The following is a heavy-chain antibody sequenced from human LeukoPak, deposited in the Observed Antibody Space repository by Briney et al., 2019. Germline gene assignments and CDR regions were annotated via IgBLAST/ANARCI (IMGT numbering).Heavy chain of an antibody. V-gene: IGHV4-59*01. CDR1: GDSISSYS. Sequence: SETLSLTCTVSGDSISSYSWNWIRQPPGRGLEGIGYIYYSGSTNYNPSLKTRVTISVDTSKNQFSLKLSSVTAADTAVYYCARVLRYFDWSTGSPLYYFDYWGQGTLVTVSS. J-gene: IGHJ4*02. CDR2: IYYSGST. CDR3: ARVLRYFDWSTGSPLYYFDY. D-gene: IGHD3-9*01.